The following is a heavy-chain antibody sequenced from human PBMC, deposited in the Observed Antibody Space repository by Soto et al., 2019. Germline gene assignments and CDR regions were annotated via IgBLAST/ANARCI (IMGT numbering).Heavy chain of an antibody. Sequence: SETLSLTCTVSGGSISSYYWSWIRQPPGKGLEWIGYIYYSGSTNYNPSLKSRVTISVDTSKNQFSLKLSSVTAADTAVYYCARDRAVGEGKGLDVGGKGTTVTVSS. CDR3: ARDRAVGEGKGLDV. CDR2: IYYSGST. V-gene: IGHV4-59*01. CDR1: GGSISSYY. D-gene: IGHD3-10*01. J-gene: IGHJ6*04.